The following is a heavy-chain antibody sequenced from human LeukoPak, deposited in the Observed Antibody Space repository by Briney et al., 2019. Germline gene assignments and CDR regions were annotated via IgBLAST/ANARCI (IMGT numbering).Heavy chain of an antibody. CDR3: ARHNDGGWFDC. V-gene: IGHV3-23*01. Sequence: PGGSLRLSCAASGFTFSGYAMSWVRQAQGKGLEWVSTITGSGDATYYADSVKGRYIISRDNSKSTLFLQMNSLRADDTAVYYYARHNDGGWFDCWGQETLVTVAS. CDR1: GFTFSGYA. J-gene: IGHJ4*02. CDR2: ITGSGDAT. D-gene: IGHD6-19*01.